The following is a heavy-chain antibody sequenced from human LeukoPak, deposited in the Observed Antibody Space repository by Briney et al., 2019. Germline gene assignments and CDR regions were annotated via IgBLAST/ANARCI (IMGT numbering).Heavy chain of an antibody. CDR1: GFTLSSYA. CDR3: SRGGKGRFYQYYSMDV. D-gene: IGHD3-16*01. CDR2: LSKNGGNT. V-gene: IGHV3-64*01. J-gene: IGHJ6*03. Sequence: GGSLRLSCAASGFTLSSYAVHWLRQAPGKGLEYVSALSKNGGNTYYANSVKGRFSISRDNSKNTLYLQMVSLRTEYMVVYHCSRGGKGRFYQYYSMDVWGKGTTVTVSS.